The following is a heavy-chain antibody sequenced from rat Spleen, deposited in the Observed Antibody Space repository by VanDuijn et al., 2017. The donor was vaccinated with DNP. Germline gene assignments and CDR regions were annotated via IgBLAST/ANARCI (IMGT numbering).Heavy chain of an antibody. CDR3: ARRRLPYWYFDF. J-gene: IGHJ1*01. CDR1: GYTFTSYY. V-gene: IGHV1-43*01. CDR2: ISTGSGGT. Sequence: QVQLQQSGAELAKPGSSVKISCKASGYTFTSYYIGWIKQTTGQGLEYIGYISTGSGGTHYNERFKGKATLTVDTSSSTAFMQLSGLTPDDSAVYYCARRRLPYWYFDFWGPGTMVTVSS. D-gene: IGHD1-4*01.